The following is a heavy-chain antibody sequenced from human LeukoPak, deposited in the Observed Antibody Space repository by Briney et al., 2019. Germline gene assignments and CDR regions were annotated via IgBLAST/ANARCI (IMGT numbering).Heavy chain of an antibody. Sequence: GGSLRLSCAASGFTFSSYWMSWVRQATGKGLEWVANIKQDGSEKYYVDSVKGRFTISRDNAKNSLYLQMNSLRAEDTAVYYCASWVGGGRYFDYWGQGTLVTVSS. J-gene: IGHJ4*02. D-gene: IGHD3-16*01. CDR3: ASWVGGGRYFDY. CDR2: IKQDGSEK. V-gene: IGHV3-7*03. CDR1: GFTFSSYW.